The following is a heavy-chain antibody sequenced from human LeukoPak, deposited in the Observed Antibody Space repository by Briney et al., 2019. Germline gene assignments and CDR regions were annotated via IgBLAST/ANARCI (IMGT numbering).Heavy chain of an antibody. J-gene: IGHJ4*02. V-gene: IGHV3-72*01. CDR3: ARGEGLYYDSSGYYYFDY. D-gene: IGHD3-22*01. CDR1: GFTLSDHY. Sequence: GGSLRLSCAASGFTLSDHYMDWVRQAPGKGLEWVGRTRNRANSYTTDYAASVKGRFTISRDDLKSSLYLQMNSLRADDTAVYYCARGEGLYYDSSGYYYFDYWGQGTLVTVSS. CDR2: TRNRANSYTT.